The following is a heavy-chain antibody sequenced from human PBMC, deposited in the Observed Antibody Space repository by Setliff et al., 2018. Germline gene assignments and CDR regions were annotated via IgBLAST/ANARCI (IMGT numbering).Heavy chain of an antibody. Sequence: SVKVSCKASGGTFSSYAISWVRQAPGQGLEWMGGIIPIFGTANYAQKFQGRVTMTEDTSTDTAYMELSSLRSEDTAVYYCATVEAITIAAAGTTIFDYWGQGTLVTVSS. V-gene: IGHV1-69*06. J-gene: IGHJ4*02. CDR3: ATVEAITIAAAGTTIFDY. CDR2: IIPIFGTA. D-gene: IGHD6-13*01. CDR1: GGTFSSYA.